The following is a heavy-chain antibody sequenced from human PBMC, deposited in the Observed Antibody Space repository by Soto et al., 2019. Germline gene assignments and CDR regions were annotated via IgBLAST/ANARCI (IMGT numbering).Heavy chain of an antibody. CDR1: GGSISSYY. Sequence: QVQLQESGPGLVKPSETLSLTCTVSGGSISSYYWSWIRQHPGKGLEWIGYIYYSGSTNYNPSLKSRVTISVDTSKNQFSLKLSSVTAADTAVYYCAREGVDTAMPNYFDYWGQGTLVTVSS. V-gene: IGHV4-59*01. CDR2: IYYSGST. CDR3: AREGVDTAMPNYFDY. D-gene: IGHD5-18*01. J-gene: IGHJ4*02.